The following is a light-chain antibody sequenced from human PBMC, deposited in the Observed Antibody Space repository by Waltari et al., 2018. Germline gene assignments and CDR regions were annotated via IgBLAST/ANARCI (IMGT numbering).Light chain of an antibody. CDR2: KVS. CDR1: QSLVHCGGDTY. CDR3: MQATHWPGT. J-gene: IGKJ1*01. Sequence: DVVMTQSPLSLPVTLGQPASISCRSSQSLVHCGGDTYLNWFQQRPGQSPRRLIYKVSNRDSGVPDRFSGSGSGTDFTLKISRVEAEDVAVYYCMQATHWPGTFGQGTKVEIK. V-gene: IGKV2-30*02.